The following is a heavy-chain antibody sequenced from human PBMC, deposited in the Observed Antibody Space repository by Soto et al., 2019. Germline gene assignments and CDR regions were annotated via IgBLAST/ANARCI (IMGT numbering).Heavy chain of an antibody. J-gene: IGHJ6*02. Sequence: SPTLSLTCAISGDSVSSNSAAWNWIRQSPSRGLEWLGRTYYRSKWYNDYAVSVKSRITINPDTSKNQFSLQLNSVTPEDTAVYYCARAKYSTSSDPITIWYYYYYGMDVWGQGTTVTVSS. CDR3: ARAKYSTSSDPITIWYYYYYGMDV. CDR2: TYYRSKWYN. V-gene: IGHV6-1*01. CDR1: GDSVSSNSAA. D-gene: IGHD6-6*01.